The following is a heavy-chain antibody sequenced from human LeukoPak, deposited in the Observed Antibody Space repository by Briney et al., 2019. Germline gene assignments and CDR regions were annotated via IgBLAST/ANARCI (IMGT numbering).Heavy chain of an antibody. D-gene: IGHD7-27*01. Sequence: ASVTVSCTASGCTLSSYGLRWVRQAPGHAREWMGSISAYTGDTLYAQQLQGRVTITTDTSTSTAYMELTTLRADDTAVYFCARLGTDYWGQGTLVVVSS. V-gene: IGHV1-18*01. J-gene: IGHJ4*02. CDR2: ISAYTGDT. CDR3: ARLGTDY. CDR1: GCTLSSYG.